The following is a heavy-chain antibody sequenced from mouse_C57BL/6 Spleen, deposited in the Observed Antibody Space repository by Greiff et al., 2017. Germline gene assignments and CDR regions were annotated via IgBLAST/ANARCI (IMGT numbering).Heavy chain of an antibody. J-gene: IGHJ4*01. CDR3: ARAIYDGYDGGAMDY. CDR2: IYPSDSET. D-gene: IGHD2-2*01. V-gene: IGHV1-61*01. Sequence: QVQLQQPGAELVRPGSSVKLSCKASGYTFTSYWMDWVKQRPGQGLEWIGNIYPSDSETHYNQKFKDKATLTVDKSSSTAYMQLSSLTSEDSAVSYCARAIYDGYDGGAMDYWGQGTSVTVSS. CDR1: GYTFTSYW.